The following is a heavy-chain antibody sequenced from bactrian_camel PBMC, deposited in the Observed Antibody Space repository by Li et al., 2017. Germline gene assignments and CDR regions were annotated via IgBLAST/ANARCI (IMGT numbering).Heavy chain of an antibody. D-gene: IGHD6*01. Sequence: DVQLVESGGGSVQAGGSLRLSCEDVGYSYCTYDMSWYRQSPGKERESLSSIDRDGTTTYTNSVKGRFTISQDSAKTTAYLQLDNLSAEDTARYYCAVDFITVVRGTPLTECHHRATLRFKGQGTQVTVS. CDR1: GYSYCTYD. CDR2: IDRDGTT. J-gene: IGHJ4*01. V-gene: IGHV3S67*01.